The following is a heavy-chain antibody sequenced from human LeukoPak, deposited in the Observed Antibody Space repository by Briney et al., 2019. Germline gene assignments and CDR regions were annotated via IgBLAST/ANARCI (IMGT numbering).Heavy chain of an antibody. CDR3: ARIAPRIGEGFDY. CDR1: GYTFTSYY. J-gene: IGHJ4*02. V-gene: IGHV1-46*01. Sequence: ASVKVSCKASGYTFTSYYMHWVRQPPGQELEWMGIINPSGGSTSYAQKFQGRVTMTRDTSTSTVYMELSSLRSEDTAVYYCARIAPRIGEGFDYWGQGTLVTVSS. CDR2: INPSGGST. D-gene: IGHD3-10*01.